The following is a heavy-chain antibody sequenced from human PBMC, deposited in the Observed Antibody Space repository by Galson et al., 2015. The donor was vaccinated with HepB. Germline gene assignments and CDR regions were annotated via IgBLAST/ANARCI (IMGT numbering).Heavy chain of an antibody. V-gene: IGHV3-64D*06. CDR1: GFTFSSYA. CDR2: ISSNGGST. Sequence: SLRLSCAASGFTFSSYAMHWVRQAPGKGLEYVSAISSNGGSTYYADSVKGRFTISRDNSKNTLYLQMSSLRAEDTAVYYCVELTGDVTDAFDIWGQGTMVTVSS. CDR3: VELTGDVTDAFDI. J-gene: IGHJ3*02. D-gene: IGHD7-27*01.